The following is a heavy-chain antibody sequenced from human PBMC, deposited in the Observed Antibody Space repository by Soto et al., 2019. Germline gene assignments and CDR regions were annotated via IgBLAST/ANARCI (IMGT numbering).Heavy chain of an antibody. J-gene: IGHJ4*02. V-gene: IGHV3-66*01. Sequence: ESGGGLVQPGGSLRLSCAASGFTVSSNYMSWVRQAPGKGLEWVSVIYSGGSTYYADSVKGRFTISRDNSKNTLYLQMNSLRAEDTAVYYCAREVIAAAGTSFDYWGQGTLVTVSS. D-gene: IGHD6-13*01. CDR2: IYSGGST. CDR1: GFTVSSNY. CDR3: AREVIAAAGTSFDY.